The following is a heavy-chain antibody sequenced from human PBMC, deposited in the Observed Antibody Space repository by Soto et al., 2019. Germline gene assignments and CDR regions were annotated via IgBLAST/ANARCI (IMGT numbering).Heavy chain of an antibody. J-gene: IGHJ4*02. CDR1: GGSISNSSYL. Sequence: LQLQESGPRLVKPSETLSLSCTVSGGSISNSSYLWGWIRQPPGKGLQWIGSVSYSGSTYYNPSLKSRVTISADTSKTQSSLRLSSVTAADTAVYYCSRIAVSGPITGFDYWGQGALVTVSS. V-gene: IGHV4-39*01. CDR3: SRIAVSGPITGFDY. CDR2: VSYSGST. D-gene: IGHD6-19*01.